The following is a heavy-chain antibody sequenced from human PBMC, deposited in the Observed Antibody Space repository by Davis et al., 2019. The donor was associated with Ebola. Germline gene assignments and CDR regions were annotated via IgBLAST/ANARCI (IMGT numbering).Heavy chain of an antibody. CDR2: IYYRGST. Sequence: PSETQSLTCTVSGGSVSSRNYYWGWIRQPPGQGLEWIGTIYYRGSTYYNPSLKSRVTISVDTSKNQFSLKLSSVTAADTAVYYCARGSYYMDVWGKGTTVTVSS. V-gene: IGHV4-39*07. CDR3: ARGSYYMDV. CDR1: GGSVSSRNYY. J-gene: IGHJ6*03.